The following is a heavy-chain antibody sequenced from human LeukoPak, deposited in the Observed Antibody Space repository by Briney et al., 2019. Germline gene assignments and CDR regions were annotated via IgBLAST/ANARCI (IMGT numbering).Heavy chain of an antibody. CDR3: ARCYGSGSYYKRPFDY. CDR2: IYPGDSDT. V-gene: IGHV5-51*01. CDR1: GYGFTTYW. D-gene: IGHD3-10*01. Sequence: GESLKISCQASGYGFTTYWITWVRQMPGEGLEWMGIIYPGDSDTRYSPSFQGQVTFSADRSISTAYLQWSSLKASDTAMYFCARCYGSGSYYKRPFDYWGQGTLVTVSS. J-gene: IGHJ4*02.